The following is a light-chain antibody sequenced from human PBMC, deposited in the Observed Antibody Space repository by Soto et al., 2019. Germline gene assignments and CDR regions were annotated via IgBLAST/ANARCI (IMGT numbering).Light chain of an antibody. CDR2: KAS. J-gene: IGKJ1*01. CDR3: QQYSYFAT. V-gene: IGKV1-5*03. CDR1: QSISSW. Sequence: DIQMTQSPSTLSASVGDRVTITCRASQSISSWLTWYQQKAGQAPKLLIYKASIVESGVPSRFSGSGSGTAVDLTISRLQPDDSATYYCQQYSYFATFGQGTRVEVK.